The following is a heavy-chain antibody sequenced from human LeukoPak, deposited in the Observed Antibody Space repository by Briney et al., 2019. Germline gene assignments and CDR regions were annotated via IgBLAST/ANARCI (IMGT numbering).Heavy chain of an antibody. J-gene: IGHJ4*02. CDR2: IYYSGST. D-gene: IGHD2-2*01. Sequence: SQTLSLTCTVSGGSISSGGYYWSWIRQPPGKGLEWIGYIYYSGSTNYNPSLKSRVTISVDTSKNQFSLKLSSVTAADTAVYYCARGSSTSCWAFGYWGQGTLVTVSS. CDR1: GGSISSGGYY. V-gene: IGHV4-61*08. CDR3: ARGSSTSCWAFGY.